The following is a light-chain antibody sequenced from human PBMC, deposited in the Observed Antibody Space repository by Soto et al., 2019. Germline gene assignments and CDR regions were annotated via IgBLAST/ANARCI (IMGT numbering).Light chain of an antibody. CDR3: QHYGNSGMST. V-gene: IGKV3-20*01. J-gene: IGKJ2*01. Sequence: EIVLTQSPGTLSLSPGERATLSCRASQSITSTYLAWYQQKPGQAPRLLIYGASSRATGIPDRFSGSGSGTDFTLTISRLEPEDFAVYYCQHYGNSGMSTFGQGTKLEIK. CDR2: GAS. CDR1: QSITSTY.